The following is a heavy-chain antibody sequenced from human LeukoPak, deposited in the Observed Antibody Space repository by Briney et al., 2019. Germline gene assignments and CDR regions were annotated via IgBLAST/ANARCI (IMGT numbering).Heavy chain of an antibody. V-gene: IGHV4-4*02. CDR3: ARTTWHGQSALCY. J-gene: IGHJ4*02. Sequence: SETLSLTCAVSGGSISSSNWWSWVRQPPGKGLEWIGEIYHSGSTNYNPSLKSRVTISVDKSKNQFSLKLSSVTAADTAVYYCARTTWHGQSALCYWGQGTLVTVSS. CDR2: IYHSGST. CDR1: GGSISSSNW. D-gene: IGHD2/OR15-2a*01.